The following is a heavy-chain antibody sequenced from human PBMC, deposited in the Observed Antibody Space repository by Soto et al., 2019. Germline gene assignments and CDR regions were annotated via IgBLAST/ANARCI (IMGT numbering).Heavy chain of an antibody. CDR1: GGTFSSYA. J-gene: IGHJ5*02. CDR2: IIPIFGTA. Sequence: ASVKVSCKASGGTFSSYAISWVRQAPGQGLEWMGGIIPIFGTANYAQKFQGRVTITADKSTSTAYMELSSLRSEDTDVYYCARITIFGVAPDPWGQGTLVTVSS. V-gene: IGHV1-69*06. CDR3: ARITIFGVAPDP. D-gene: IGHD3-3*01.